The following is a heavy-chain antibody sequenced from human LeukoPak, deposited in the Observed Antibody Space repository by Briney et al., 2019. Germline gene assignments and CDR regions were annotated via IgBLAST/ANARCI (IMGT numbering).Heavy chain of an antibody. V-gene: IGHV5-10-1*01. D-gene: IGHD2-2*02. CDR1: GYSFTSYW. CDR3: ARQPTDIVVVPAAISGIDYYGMDV. Sequence: GASLQISCKGSGYSFTSYWISWVRQLPGKGLGWMGRIDPSDSYTNYSPSFQGHVTISADKSISTAYLQWSSLKASDTAMYYCARQPTDIVVVPAAISGIDYYGMDVWGKGTRSPSPQ. J-gene: IGHJ6*04. CDR2: IDPSDSYT.